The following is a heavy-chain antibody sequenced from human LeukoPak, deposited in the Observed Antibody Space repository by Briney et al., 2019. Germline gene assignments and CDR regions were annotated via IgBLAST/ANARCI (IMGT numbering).Heavy chain of an antibody. CDR1: GYTFTSYY. D-gene: IGHD3-10*01. CDR2: VSPSGDST. Sequence: ASVKVSCKASGYTFTSYYMHWVRQAPGQGLEWMGIVSPSGDSTTYAQKFQDRVTMTRDTSTSTVYMELSSLRSEDTAVYYCARAGFGESELAADFWGQGTLVTVSS. V-gene: IGHV1-46*01. CDR3: ARAGFGESELAADF. J-gene: IGHJ4*02.